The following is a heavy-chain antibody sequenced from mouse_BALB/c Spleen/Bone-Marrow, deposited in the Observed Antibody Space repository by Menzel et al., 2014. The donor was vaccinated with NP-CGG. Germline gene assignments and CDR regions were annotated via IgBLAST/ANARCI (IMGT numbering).Heavy chain of an antibody. V-gene: IGHV2-6-7*01. CDR2: IWGDGST. CDR1: GFSLTGYG. J-gene: IGHJ4*01. Sequence: VMLVESGPGLVAPSQSLSITCTVSGFSLTGYGVNWVRQPPGKGLEWLGMIWGDGSTDYNSALKSRLSISKDNSKSQVFLKMNSLRTDDTARYYCARDRGYDSYYAMDYWGQGTSVTVSS. D-gene: IGHD2-2*01. CDR3: ARDRGYDSYYAMDY.